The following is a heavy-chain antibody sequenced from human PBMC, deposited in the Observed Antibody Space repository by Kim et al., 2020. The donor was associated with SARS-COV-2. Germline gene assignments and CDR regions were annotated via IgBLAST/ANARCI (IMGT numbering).Heavy chain of an antibody. CDR3: ARGPGSGGYHSLDY. D-gene: IGHD3-10*01. CDR2: INHSGST. Sequence: SETLSLTCAVYGGSFSGYYWSWIRQPPGKGLEWIGEINHSGSTNYNPSLKSRVTISVDTSKNQFSLKLSSVTAADTAVYYCARGPGSGGYHSLDYLGQGT. J-gene: IGHJ4*02. V-gene: IGHV4-34*01. CDR1: GGSFSGYY.